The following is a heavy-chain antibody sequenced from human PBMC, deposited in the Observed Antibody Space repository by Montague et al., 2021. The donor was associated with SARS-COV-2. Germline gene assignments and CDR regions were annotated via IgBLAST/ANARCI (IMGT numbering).Heavy chain of an antibody. CDR3: SRRGSGRSDLAY. CDR1: GGSFSGYH. J-gene: IGHJ4*02. CDR2: NNHKGST. Sequence: SETLSLTCAVYGGSFSGYHWSWIRQPPGKGLVWFGENNHKGSTKYNPSPKSRVSMLVDESWNQFSLRLPSVTAAATAIYYCSRRGSGRSDLAYWGQGTLVTVSS. V-gene: IGHV4-34*01. D-gene: IGHD1-26*01.